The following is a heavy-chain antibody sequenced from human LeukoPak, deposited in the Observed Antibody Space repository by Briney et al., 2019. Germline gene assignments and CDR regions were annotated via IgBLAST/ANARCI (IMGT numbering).Heavy chain of an antibody. CDR3: AREKGYSYDNWFAP. CDR1: GDSISGGDYY. J-gene: IGHJ5*02. V-gene: IGHV4-30-4*08. D-gene: IGHD2-21*01. Sequence: SETLSLTSTVSGDSISGGDYYWNWIRQSPGKGLEWIGYIYDSENTYYNPSLESRVTISMDTSKNQFSLKLSSVTAADTAVYYCAREKGYSYDNWFAPWGQGTVVTVSS. CDR2: IYDSENT.